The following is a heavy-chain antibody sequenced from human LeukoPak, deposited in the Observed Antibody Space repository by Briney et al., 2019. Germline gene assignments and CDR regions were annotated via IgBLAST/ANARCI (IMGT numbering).Heavy chain of an antibody. CDR3: ASRTRGYYDLLAGYYTNVY. V-gene: IGHV3-74*01. D-gene: IGHD3-9*01. Sequence: GGSLRLSCAASGFTFSGYCRHWIRQAPGKGLEWVARINSDGSSKSYADSVKGRFTLSPDNAKTRLYLQMNSLRAEDTAVYFCASRTRGYYDLLAGYYTNVYWGQGTLVTVSS. CDR1: GFTFSGYC. J-gene: IGHJ4*02. CDR2: INSDGSSK.